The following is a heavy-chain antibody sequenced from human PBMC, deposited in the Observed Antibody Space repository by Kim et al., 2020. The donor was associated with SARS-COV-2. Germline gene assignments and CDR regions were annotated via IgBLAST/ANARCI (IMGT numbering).Heavy chain of an antibody. J-gene: IGHJ5*02. Sequence: SVKVSCKASGGTFSSYTISWVRQAPGQGLEWMGRIIPILGIANYAQKFQGRVTITADKSTSTAYMELSSLRSEDTAVYYCARDLAIFGARWGWFDPWGQGTLVTVSS. CDR1: GGTFSSYT. V-gene: IGHV1-69*04. CDR2: IIPILGIA. CDR3: ARDLAIFGARWGWFDP. D-gene: IGHD3-3*01.